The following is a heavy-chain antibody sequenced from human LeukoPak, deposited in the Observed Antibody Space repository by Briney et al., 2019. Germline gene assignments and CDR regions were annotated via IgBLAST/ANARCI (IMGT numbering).Heavy chain of an antibody. D-gene: IGHD3-16*01. CDR1: GFTFSSYSMN. CDR2: IYYSGST. V-gene: IGHV4-39*01. J-gene: IGHJ3*02. Sequence: GSLRLSCVGSGFTFSSYSMNWVRQAPGRGLEWIGSIYYSGSTYYNPSLKSRVTISVDTSKNQFSLKLSSVTAADTAVYYCARRVLGGFDTFDIWGQGTMVTVSS. CDR3: ARRVLGGFDTFDI.